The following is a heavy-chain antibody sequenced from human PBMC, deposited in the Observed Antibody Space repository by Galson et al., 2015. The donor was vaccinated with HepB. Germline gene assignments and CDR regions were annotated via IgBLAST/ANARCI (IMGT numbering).Heavy chain of an antibody. Sequence: SLRLSCAASGFTFSGSAIHWVRQASGKGPEWIGHIRSKATNSAALYVPSLKGRFTISRDDSKNLAYLHMRNLKTDDTAVYYCVRSGDFSGYSSRWGQGTLVTVSS. J-gene: IGHJ4*02. D-gene: IGHD6-13*01. V-gene: IGHV3-73*01. CDR1: GFTFSGSA. CDR3: VRSGDFSGYSSR. CDR2: IRSKATNSAA.